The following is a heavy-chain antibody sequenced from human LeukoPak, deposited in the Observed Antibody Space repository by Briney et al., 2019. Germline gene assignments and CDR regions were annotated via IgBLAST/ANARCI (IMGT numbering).Heavy chain of an antibody. CDR3: ASSRVFAGICFDY. CDR1: GFTVSSNY. Sequence: PGGSLRLSCAASGFTVSSNYMSWVRQAPGKGLEGVSVIYSGGSTYYADSVKGRFTISRDNSKNTLYLQMNSLRAEDTAVYYCASSRVFAGICFDYWGQGTLVTVSS. V-gene: IGHV3-66*01. CDR2: IYSGGST. J-gene: IGHJ4*02. D-gene: IGHD2-21*01.